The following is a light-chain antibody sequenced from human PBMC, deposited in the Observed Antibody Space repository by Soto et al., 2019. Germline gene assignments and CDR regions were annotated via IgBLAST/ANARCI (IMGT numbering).Light chain of an antibody. CDR3: QQYNNWPFS. J-gene: IGKJ5*01. Sequence: DIVMTHSPATRSVAPVERSTLSCRAGQGVTTNFAWYQQKSGQSPRLLIYDVSIRATGVPARFSATGSETDFTLTISGLQSEDSAVYFCQQYNNWPFSFGQGTRLEI. V-gene: IGKV3-15*01. CDR1: QGVTTN. CDR2: DVS.